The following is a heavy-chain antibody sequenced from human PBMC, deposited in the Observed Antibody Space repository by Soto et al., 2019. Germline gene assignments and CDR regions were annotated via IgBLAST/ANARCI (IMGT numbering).Heavy chain of an antibody. J-gene: IGHJ2*01. Sequence: SETLSLTCAVYGGSFSGYYWSWIRQPPGKGLEWIGEINHSGSTNYNPSLKSRVTISVDTSKNQFSLKLSSVTAADTAVYYCARGDYYDSSGHWYFDLWGRGTLVTVSS. D-gene: IGHD3-22*01. CDR2: INHSGST. CDR1: GGSFSGYY. CDR3: ARGDYYDSSGHWYFDL. V-gene: IGHV4-34*01.